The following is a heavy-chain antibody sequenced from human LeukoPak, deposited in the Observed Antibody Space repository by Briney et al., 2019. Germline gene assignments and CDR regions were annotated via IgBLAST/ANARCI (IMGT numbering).Heavy chain of an antibody. CDR2: IYHSGST. Sequence: SETLSLTCTVSGYSISSGYYWGWIRQPPGKGLEWIGSIYHSGSTYYNPSLKSRVTISVDTSKNQFSLKLSSVTAADTAVYYCARVGLYYYGSGSYYNEQYYYYMDVWGKGTTVTVSS. D-gene: IGHD3-10*01. J-gene: IGHJ6*03. CDR3: ARVGLYYYGSGSYYNEQYYYYMDV. CDR1: GYSISSGYY. V-gene: IGHV4-38-2*02.